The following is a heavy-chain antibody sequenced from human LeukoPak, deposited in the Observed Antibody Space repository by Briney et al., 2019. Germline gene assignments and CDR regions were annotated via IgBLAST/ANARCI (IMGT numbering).Heavy chain of an antibody. Sequence: GGSLRLSCAASGFMFNNYWMNWVRQAPGKGLEWVANIKPDGSDKYYLDSLKGRFTISRDNAKNSLYLQMNSLRAEDTAVYYCARDVLYGSGSYRGVHFDYWGQGTLVTVSS. D-gene: IGHD3-10*01. V-gene: IGHV3-7*01. J-gene: IGHJ4*02. CDR2: IKPDGSDK. CDR3: ARDVLYGSGSYRGVHFDY. CDR1: GFMFNNYW.